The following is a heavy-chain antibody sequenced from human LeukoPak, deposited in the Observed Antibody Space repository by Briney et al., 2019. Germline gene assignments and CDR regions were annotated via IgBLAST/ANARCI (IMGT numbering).Heavy chain of an antibody. D-gene: IGHD3-22*01. CDR2: MIPIFGTA. J-gene: IGHJ5*02. CDR1: GGTFSSYA. V-gene: IGHV1-69*05. CDR3: ASSYDSYYYDSSDYYP. Sequence: SVKVCCKAAGGTFSSYAISWVRQAPGHGLGWRGGMIPIFGTANYAQKFQGRVTITTDESTSTDNMELSRRRAEQPALEYCASSYDSYYYDSSDYYPWGQGTLVSVSS.